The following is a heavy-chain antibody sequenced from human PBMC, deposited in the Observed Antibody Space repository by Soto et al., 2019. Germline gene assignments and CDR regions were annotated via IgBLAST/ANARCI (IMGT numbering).Heavy chain of an antibody. Sequence: ASVKVSCKASGGTFSSYAISWVRQAPGQGLEWMGGIIPIFGTANYAQKFQGRVTITADESTSTAYMELSSLRSEDTAVYYCARVRRIRTDYYDSSGVDYWGQGTLVTVSS. CDR3: ARVRRIRTDYYDSSGVDY. V-gene: IGHV1-69*13. D-gene: IGHD3-22*01. CDR1: GGTFSSYA. CDR2: IIPIFGTA. J-gene: IGHJ4*02.